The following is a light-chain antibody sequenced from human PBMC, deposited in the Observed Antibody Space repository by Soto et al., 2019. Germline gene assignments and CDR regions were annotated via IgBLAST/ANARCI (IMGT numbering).Light chain of an antibody. CDR1: QSISSW. CDR2: DAS. J-gene: IGKJ2*01. CDR3: QQYNSYLYT. Sequence: DIQMTQSPSTLSASVGDRVTITCRARQSISSWLAWYQQKPGKAPNLLIYDASSLESGVPSRFSGSGSGTEFTLTISSLQPDDFATYYCQQYNSYLYTFGQGTKLEIK. V-gene: IGKV1-5*01.